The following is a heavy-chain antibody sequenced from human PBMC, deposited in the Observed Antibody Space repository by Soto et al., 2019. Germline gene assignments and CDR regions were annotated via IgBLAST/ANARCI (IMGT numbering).Heavy chain of an antibody. Sequence: QVHLVQSGLEVKKPGASVSVSCRASGSTLTSYGISWVRQAPGQGVEWMGWISVNNGNTQYAQKFKGRVSMTTDTSTASVYIVQRCLRSDNTAVYYCARDGAYASGDHCVGDSALDIWGQGTMVTVSS. V-gene: IGHV1-18*01. CDR1: GSTLTSYG. J-gene: IGHJ3*02. CDR2: ISVNNGNT. CDR3: ARDGAYASGDHCVGDSALDI. D-gene: IGHD2-21*01.